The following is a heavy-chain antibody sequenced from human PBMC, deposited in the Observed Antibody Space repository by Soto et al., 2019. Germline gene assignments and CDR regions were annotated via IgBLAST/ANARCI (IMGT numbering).Heavy chain of an antibody. V-gene: IGHV2-5*02. D-gene: IGHD1-7*01. Sequence: QITLKESGPTLVKPTQTLTLTCTFSGFSLSTSGVGVGWIRQPPGKALEWLALIYWDDDKRYSPSLKSRLTITKDTPKNQVVLTMTNMDPVDTATYYCAHRHRVGGTTGAFDIWGQGTMVTVSS. J-gene: IGHJ3*02. CDR2: IYWDDDK. CDR1: GFSLSTSGVG. CDR3: AHRHRVGGTTGAFDI.